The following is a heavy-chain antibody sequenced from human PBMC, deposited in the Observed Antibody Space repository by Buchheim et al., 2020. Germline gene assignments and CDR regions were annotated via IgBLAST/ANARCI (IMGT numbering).Heavy chain of an antibody. CDR2: IWFAGGNK. CDR3: ARDSRSSDYYMDV. J-gene: IGHJ6*03. CDR1: GFTFSDYG. Sequence: QVQLVESGGGVVQPGRSLRLSCAASGFTFSDYGMHWVRQAPGKGLEWVAVIWFAGGNKFYADSVKGRFTISRGNSKNTLYLQMNSLRAEDTAVYYCARDSRSSDYYMDVWGNGTT. V-gene: IGHV3-33*01.